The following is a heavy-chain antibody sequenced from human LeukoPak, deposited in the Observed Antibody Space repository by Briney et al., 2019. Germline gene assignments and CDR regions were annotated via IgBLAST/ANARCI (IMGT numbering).Heavy chain of an antibody. V-gene: IGHV1-69*05. D-gene: IGHD5-24*01. CDR1: GGTFSSYA. Sequence: GASVKVSCKASGGTFSSYAISWVRQAPGQGLEWMGGIIPIFGTANYAQKFQGRVTITTDESTSTAYMELSSPRSEDTAVYYCARGEMATMAYWGQGTLVTVSS. J-gene: IGHJ4*02. CDR2: IIPIFGTA. CDR3: ARGEMATMAY.